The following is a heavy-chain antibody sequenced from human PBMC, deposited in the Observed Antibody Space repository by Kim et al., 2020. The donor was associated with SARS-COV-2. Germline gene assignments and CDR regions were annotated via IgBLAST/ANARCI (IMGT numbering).Heavy chain of an antibody. J-gene: IGHJ2*01. Sequence: SETLSLTCTVSGGSISSSSYYWGWIRQPPGKGLEWIGSIYYSGSTYYNPSLKSRVTISVDTSKNQFSLKLSSVTAADTAVYYCARPTGDSSGYYYDHWYFDLWGRGTLVTVSS. D-gene: IGHD3-22*01. V-gene: IGHV4-39*01. CDR2: IYYSGST. CDR3: ARPTGDSSGYYYDHWYFDL. CDR1: GGSISSSSYY.